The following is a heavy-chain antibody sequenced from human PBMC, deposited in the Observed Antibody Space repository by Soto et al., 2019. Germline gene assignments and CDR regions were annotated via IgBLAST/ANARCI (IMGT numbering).Heavy chain of an antibody. CDR2: IYHSGST. D-gene: IGHD3-3*01. J-gene: IGHJ4*02. CDR3: ARHGREWSSDYYFDY. Sequence: SETLSLTCAVSGGSISSSNWWSWVRQPPGKGLEWIGEIYHSGSTNYNPSLKSRVTISVDTSKNQFSLKLSSVTAADTAVYYCARHGREWSSDYYFDYWGQGTQVTVSS. V-gene: IGHV4-4*02. CDR1: GGSISSSNW.